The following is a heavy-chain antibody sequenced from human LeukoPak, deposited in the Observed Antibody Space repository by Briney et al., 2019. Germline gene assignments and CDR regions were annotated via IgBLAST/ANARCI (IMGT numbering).Heavy chain of an antibody. V-gene: IGHV3-30*18. J-gene: IGHJ4*02. CDR3: AKDRYSYAFEYSDS. CDR2: ISNDGSKK. D-gene: IGHD5-18*01. Sequence: GGSLRLSCAASGFTFSTYWMSWVRQAPGKGLDWVAVISNDGSKKYYADSVKGRFTISRDNSKNTLSLQVSSLRTEDTAVYYCAKDRYSYAFEYSDSWGQGTLVTVSS. CDR1: GFTFSTYW.